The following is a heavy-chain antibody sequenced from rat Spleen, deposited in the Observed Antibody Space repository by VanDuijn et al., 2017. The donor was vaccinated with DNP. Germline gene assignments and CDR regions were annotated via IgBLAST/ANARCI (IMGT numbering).Heavy chain of an antibody. CDR1: GFTFSDYY. D-gene: IGHD1-2*01. Sequence: EVLLVESDGGLVQPGRSLKLSCAVSGFTFSDYYMAWVRQAPAKGLEWVASISSTGDNTYYSDSVKGRFSISRDNAKNTQYLQMDSLRSDDTATYYCARTNSYIYEYWGQGVMVTVSS. V-gene: IGHV5S13*01. CDR2: ISSTGDNT. J-gene: IGHJ2*01. CDR3: ARTNSYIYEY.